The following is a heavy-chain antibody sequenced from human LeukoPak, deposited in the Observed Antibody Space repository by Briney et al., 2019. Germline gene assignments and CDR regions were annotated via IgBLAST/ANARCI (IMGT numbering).Heavy chain of an antibody. D-gene: IGHD2-8*01. CDR2: INQDGSEK. J-gene: IGHJ4*02. CDR3: ARDCWGIKVMDGFDN. CDR1: GFTFSSYY. V-gene: IGHV3-7*01. Sequence: GGSLRLSCAASGFTFSSYYMSWVRQAPGKGLEWVANINQDGSEKKYVDSVKGRFTISRDNAKNSLYLQMNSLRADDTAVYYCARDCWGIKVMDGFDNWGQGTLVTVSS.